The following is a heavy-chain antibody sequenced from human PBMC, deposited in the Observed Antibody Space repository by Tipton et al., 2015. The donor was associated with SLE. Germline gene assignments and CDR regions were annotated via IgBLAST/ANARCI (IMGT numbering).Heavy chain of an antibody. CDR2: IWYDGSNK. J-gene: IGHJ3*02. CDR1: GFTFSSYG. Sequence: SGFTFSSYGMHWVRQAPGKGLEWVAVIWYDGSNKYYADSVKGRFTISRDNSKNTLYLQMNSLRAEDTAVYYCARANDSSAPGTFDIWGQGTMVTVSS. CDR3: ARANDSSAPGTFDI. D-gene: IGHD3-22*01. V-gene: IGHV3-33*01.